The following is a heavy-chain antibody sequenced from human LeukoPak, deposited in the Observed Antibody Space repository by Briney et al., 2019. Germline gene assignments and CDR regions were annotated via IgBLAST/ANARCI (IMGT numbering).Heavy chain of an antibody. CDR3: ARDQTRDYYYYMDV. V-gene: IGHV1-2*02. Sequence: VASVKVSCKASGYTFTGYYMHWVRQAPGQGLEWMGWINPNSGGTNYAQKFQGRVTMTRDTSISTAYMELSRLRSDDTAVYYCARDQTRDYYYYMDVWGKGTTVTVSS. CDR2: INPNSGGT. CDR1: GYTFTGYY. D-gene: IGHD2-21*01. J-gene: IGHJ6*03.